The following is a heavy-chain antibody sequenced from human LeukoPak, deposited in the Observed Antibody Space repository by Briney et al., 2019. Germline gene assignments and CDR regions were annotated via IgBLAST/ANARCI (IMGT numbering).Heavy chain of an antibody. V-gene: IGHV1-18*04. J-gene: IGHJ6*03. CDR2: ISTLNGKT. CDR1: GYSFTSYS. Sequence: ASVKVSCKASGYSFTSYSVSWVRQAPGQGLECMGWISTLNGKTKYAQKVQGRVTMTTDTSMSTAYMELRSLKSEDTAVYYCAREGGQAMVRGVVYYYYTDVWGKGTTVTVSS. D-gene: IGHD3-10*01. CDR3: AREGGQAMVRGVVYYYYTDV.